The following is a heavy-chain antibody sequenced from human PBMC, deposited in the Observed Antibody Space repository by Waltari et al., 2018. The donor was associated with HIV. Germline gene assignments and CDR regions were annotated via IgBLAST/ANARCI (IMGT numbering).Heavy chain of an antibody. CDR1: GFTFSSYA. Sequence: QVQLVESGGGVVQPGRSLRLSCAAPGFTFSSYAMHWVRQAPGKGLEWVAVISYDGSNKYYADSVKGRFTISRDNSKNTLYLQMNSLRAEDTAVYYCARDPRAMGRYYGMDVWGQGTTVTVSS. V-gene: IGHV3-30*01. J-gene: IGHJ6*02. CDR2: ISYDGSNK. CDR3: ARDPRAMGRYYGMDV. D-gene: IGHD5-18*01.